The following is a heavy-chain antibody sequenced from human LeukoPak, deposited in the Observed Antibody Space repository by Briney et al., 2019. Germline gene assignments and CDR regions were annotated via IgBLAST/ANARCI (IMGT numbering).Heavy chain of an antibody. J-gene: IGHJ4*02. CDR2: LYYSGTT. D-gene: IGHD3-16*02. Sequence: SETLSLTCTVSGASISSSPHYWGWLRQAPGKGLEWIGTLYYSGTTFYKPSLKSRLTMSVDTSKNQFSLMLTSVTAAHTAVYYCAKELPVSDYLWGTYPQGWSFDSWGQGPLVTVSS. V-gene: IGHV4-39*07. CDR3: AKELPVSDYLWGTYPQGWSFDS. CDR1: GASISSSPHY.